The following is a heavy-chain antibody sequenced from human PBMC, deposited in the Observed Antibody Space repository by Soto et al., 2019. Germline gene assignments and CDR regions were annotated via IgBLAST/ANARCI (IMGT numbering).Heavy chain of an antibody. CDR2: ISGSGGST. V-gene: IGHV3-23*01. CDR3: AKGRLYDFWSGYYHPYYYYYGMDV. J-gene: IGHJ6*02. CDR1: GFTFSSYA. Sequence: HPGGSLRLSCAASGFTFSSYAMSWVRQAPGKGLEWVSAISGSGGSTYYADSVKGRFTISRDNSKNTLYLQMNSLRAEDTAVYYCAKGRLYDFWSGYYHPYYYYYGMDVWGQGTTVTVSS. D-gene: IGHD3-3*01.